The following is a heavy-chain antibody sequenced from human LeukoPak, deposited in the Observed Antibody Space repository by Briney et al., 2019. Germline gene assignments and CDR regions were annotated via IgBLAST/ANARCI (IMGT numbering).Heavy chain of an antibody. D-gene: IGHD3-22*01. CDR1: GYTFTSYD. J-gene: IGHJ4*02. CDR2: MNPNSGNT. V-gene: IGHV1-8*01. Sequence: GASVKVSCKASGYTFTSYDINWVRQATGQGLEWMGWMNPNSGNTGYAQRFQGRVTMARNTSISTAYMELSSLRSEDTAVYYCARGRGYDSTLGYWGQGTLVTVSS. CDR3: ARGRGYDSTLGY.